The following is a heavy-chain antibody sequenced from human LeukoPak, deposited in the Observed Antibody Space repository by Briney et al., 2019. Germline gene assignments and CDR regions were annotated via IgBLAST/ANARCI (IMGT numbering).Heavy chain of an antibody. CDR2: IIPIFGTA. CDR1: GGTFSSYA. V-gene: IGHV1-69*01. CDR3: ARRQNYYDSSAVGYWFDP. Sequence: SVKVSCKASGGTFSSYAISWVRQAPGQGLEWMGGIIPIFGTANYAQKFQGRVTITADESTSTAYMELSSLRSDDTAVYYCARRQNYYDSSAVGYWFDPWGQGTLVTVSS. J-gene: IGHJ5*02. D-gene: IGHD3-22*01.